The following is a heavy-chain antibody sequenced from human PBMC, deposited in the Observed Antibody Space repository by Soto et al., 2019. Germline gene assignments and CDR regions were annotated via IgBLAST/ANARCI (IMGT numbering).Heavy chain of an antibody. CDR2: IIPIFGTA. Sequence: VASVKVSCKASGGTFSSYAISWVRQAPGQGLEWMGGIIPIFGTANYAQKFQGRVTITADESTSTAYMELSSLRSEDTAVYYCAREFRVAAAGNHPSYYGMDVWGQGTTVTVSS. J-gene: IGHJ6*02. V-gene: IGHV1-69*13. CDR3: AREFRVAAAGNHPSYYGMDV. CDR1: GGTFSSYA. D-gene: IGHD6-13*01.